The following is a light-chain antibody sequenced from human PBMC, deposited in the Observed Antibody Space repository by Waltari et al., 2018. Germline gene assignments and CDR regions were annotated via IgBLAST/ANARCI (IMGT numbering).Light chain of an antibody. CDR2: KNN. V-gene: IGLV1-47*01. CDR1: SSNIGSNY. CDR3: AAWDDSLSSLV. Sequence: QSVLTQPPSASGTPGQRVTISCYGSSSNIGSNYVYWYQQLPGAAPKLLIFKNNQRPAGVPDRFSDSKSGTSASLAISGLRSEDEADYYCAAWDDSLSSLVLGGGTKVSVL. J-gene: IGLJ3*02.